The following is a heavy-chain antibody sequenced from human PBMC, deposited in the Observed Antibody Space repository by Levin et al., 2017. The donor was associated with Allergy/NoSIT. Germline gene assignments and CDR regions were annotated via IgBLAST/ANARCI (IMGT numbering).Heavy chain of an antibody. Sequence: GESLKISCAASGFTFSSYSMNWVRQAPGKGLEWVSSISSSSSYIYYADSVKGRFTISGDNAKNSLYLQMNSLRAEDTAVYYCARSFAGAAADWGQGTLVTVSS. V-gene: IGHV3-21*01. J-gene: IGHJ4*02. D-gene: IGHD6-13*01. CDR3: ARSFAGAAAD. CDR1: GFTFSSYS. CDR2: ISSSSSYI.